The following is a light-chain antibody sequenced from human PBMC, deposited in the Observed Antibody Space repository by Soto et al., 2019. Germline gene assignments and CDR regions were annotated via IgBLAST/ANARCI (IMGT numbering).Light chain of an antibody. Sequence: QSVLTQPASVSGSPGQSITISCTGTSSDVGSYNLVSWYQQHPGKAPKLMIYEGSKRPSGVSNRFSGSKSGNTASLTISGIQAEDEADYYCCSYAGSSTSVFGGGTKLTV. CDR2: EGS. CDR1: SSDVGSYNL. V-gene: IGLV2-23*01. J-gene: IGLJ2*01. CDR3: CSYAGSSTSV.